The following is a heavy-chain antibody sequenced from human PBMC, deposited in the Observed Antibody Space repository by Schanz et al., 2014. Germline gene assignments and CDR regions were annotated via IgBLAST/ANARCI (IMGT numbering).Heavy chain of an antibody. CDR3: ARRAYSRSSVGNFDY. CDR2: ISPYNGNT. CDR1: GYTFTSNA. J-gene: IGHJ4*02. V-gene: IGHV1-18*01. Sequence: QVHLVQSGAEMKKPGASVKVSCKASGYTFTSNAISWVRQAPGQGLEWVGWISPYNGNTNYALKVQGRVTLTTDTSTSTVYMELRSLTSDDTAVYYCARRAYSRSSVGNFDYWGLGTLVTVSS. D-gene: IGHD6-6*01.